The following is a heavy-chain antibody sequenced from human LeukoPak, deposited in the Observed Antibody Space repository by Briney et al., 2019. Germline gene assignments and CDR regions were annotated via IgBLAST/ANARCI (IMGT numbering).Heavy chain of an antibody. CDR3: ARHGTIFGVVILDYYYMDV. CDR1: GYSFTSYW. J-gene: IGHJ6*03. Sequence: GESLKISCKGSGYSFTSYWIGWVRQMPGKGLEWMGIIYPGDSDTRYSPSFQGQVTIPADKSISTAYLQWSSLKASDTAMYYCARHGTIFGVVILDYYYMDVWGKGTTVTVSS. D-gene: IGHD3-3*01. CDR2: IYPGDSDT. V-gene: IGHV5-51*01.